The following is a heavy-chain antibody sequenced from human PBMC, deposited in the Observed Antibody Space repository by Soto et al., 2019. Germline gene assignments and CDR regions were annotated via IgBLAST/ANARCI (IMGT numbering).Heavy chain of an antibody. CDR3: ATRITVFGLLIPPFDP. V-gene: IGHV4-34*01. D-gene: IGHD3-3*01. CDR1: GGSVTSYY. J-gene: IGHJ5*02. Sequence: SETLSLTCTVSGGSVTSYYWNWIRQPPGKGLEWIGEINHTGGTHYNPSLKSRVTMSVDTSKNQFSLRLSSVTAADTAIYYCATRITVFGLLIPPFDPWGQGTQVTVSS. CDR2: INHTGGT.